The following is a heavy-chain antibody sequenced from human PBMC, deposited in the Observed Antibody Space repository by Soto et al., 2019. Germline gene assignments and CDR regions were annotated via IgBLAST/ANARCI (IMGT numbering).Heavy chain of an antibody. CDR3: ARGTQKIVVVVAAPRGYWFDP. V-gene: IGHV4-31*03. Sequence: QVQLQESGPGLVKPSQTLSLTCTVSGGSISSGGYYWSWIRQHPGKGLEWIGYIYYSGSTYYNPSLKSRVTISVDTSKNQFSLKLSSVTAADTAVYYCARGTQKIVVVVAAPRGYWFDPWGQGTLVTVSS. CDR2: IYYSGST. CDR1: GGSISSGGYY. J-gene: IGHJ5*02. D-gene: IGHD2-15*01.